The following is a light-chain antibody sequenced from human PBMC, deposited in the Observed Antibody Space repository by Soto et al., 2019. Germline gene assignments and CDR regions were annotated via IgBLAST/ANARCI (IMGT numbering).Light chain of an antibody. CDR3: KRYNAWPLT. CDR1: QSVNSN. CDR2: VAS. Sequence: EIVMTQSPATLSVSPGERVTLSCRASQSVNSNLAWYQQKPGQTPKLLIYVASTRATGIPARFSGSGSGTEFTLTISSLQSEDFAIYYCKRYNAWPLTFGGGTKVEFK. V-gene: IGKV3-15*01. J-gene: IGKJ4*01.